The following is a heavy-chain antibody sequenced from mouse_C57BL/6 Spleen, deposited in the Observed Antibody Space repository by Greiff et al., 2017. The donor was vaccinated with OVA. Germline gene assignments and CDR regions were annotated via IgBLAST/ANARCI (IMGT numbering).Heavy chain of an antibody. CDR2: IAPNSGGT. Sequence: QVQLQQPGAELVKPGASVKLSCKASGYTFTSYWMHWVKQRPGRGLEWIGRIAPNSGGTKYNEKFKSKATLTVDKPSSTAYMPLSSLTSEDSAVYYCARGDYDYAWFAYWGQGTLVTVSA. J-gene: IGHJ3*01. CDR3: ARGDYDYAWFAY. D-gene: IGHD2-4*01. V-gene: IGHV1-72*01. CDR1: GYTFTSYW.